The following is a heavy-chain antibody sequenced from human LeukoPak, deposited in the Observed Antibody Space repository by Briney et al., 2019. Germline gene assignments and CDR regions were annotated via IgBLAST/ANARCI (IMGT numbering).Heavy chain of an antibody. CDR2: ISPSSGGT. J-gene: IGHJ4*02. CDR3: VRAGIGWHF. D-gene: IGHD6-19*01. CDR1: GYRFTGCN. Sequence: VASVKVCCKASGYRFTGCNMHWVRQAPGQGLEWMGRISPSSGGTIYAQKFQGRVTISSDTSITTAYMELSGLTSDDKAVYYCVRAGIGWHFWGPGALVTVSS. V-gene: IGHV1-2*06.